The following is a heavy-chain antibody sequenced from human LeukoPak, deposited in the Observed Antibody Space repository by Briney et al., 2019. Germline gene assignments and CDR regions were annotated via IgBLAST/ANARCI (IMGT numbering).Heavy chain of an antibody. CDR2: ISAYNGNT. CDR3: ARDHGPYCSGGSCYSGGSDY. V-gene: IGHV1-18*01. Sequence: PGASVKVSCKASGYTFTSYGISWARQAPGQGLEWMGWISAYNGNTNYAQKLQGRVTMTTDTSTSTAYMELRSLRSDDTAVYYCARDHGPYCSGGSCYSGGSDYWGQGTLVTVSS. J-gene: IGHJ4*02. D-gene: IGHD2-15*01. CDR1: GYTFTSYG.